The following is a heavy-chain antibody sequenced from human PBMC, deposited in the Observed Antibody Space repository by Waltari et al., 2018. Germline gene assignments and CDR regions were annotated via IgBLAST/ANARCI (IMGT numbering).Heavy chain of an antibody. CDR1: GFTFSSYA. Sequence: EVQLLESGGGLVQPGGSLRLSCAASGFTFSSYAMSWVRQAPGKGLEWVSAISGSGGSTYYADSVKGRFTISRDNSKNTLYLQMNSLRAEDTAVYYCAKDSTYYDFWSGYYPDYWGQGTLVTVSS. V-gene: IGHV3-23*01. J-gene: IGHJ4*02. CDR3: AKDSTYYDFWSGYYPDY. CDR2: ISGSGGST. D-gene: IGHD3-3*01.